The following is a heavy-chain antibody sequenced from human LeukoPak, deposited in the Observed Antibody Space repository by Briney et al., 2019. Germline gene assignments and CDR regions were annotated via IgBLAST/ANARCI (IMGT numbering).Heavy chain of an antibody. V-gene: IGHV4-61*02. J-gene: IGHJ4*02. D-gene: IGHD1-26*01. Sequence: SETLSLTCTVSGDSISSDDYYWSWMRQPAGKGVEYIGRIYISGSPSYNPSLKSRVTISVDTSKNQFPLKLSSVTAAESAVYYCARSPRLRRYCYGPWELPVSYFDNWGQGTLVTVSS. CDR1: GDSISSDDYY. CDR3: ARSPRLRRYCYGPWELPVSYFDN. CDR2: IYISGSP.